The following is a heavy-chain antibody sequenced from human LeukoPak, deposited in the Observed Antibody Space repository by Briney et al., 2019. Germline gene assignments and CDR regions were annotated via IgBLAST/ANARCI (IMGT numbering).Heavy chain of an antibody. J-gene: IGHJ4*02. D-gene: IGHD1-26*01. CDR2: LYYSGST. V-gene: IGHV4-59*01. Sequence: RASETLSLTCTVSGGSISSYYWSWIRQPPGKGLEWIGYLYYSGSTNYNPSLKSRVTISVDTSKNQFSLKLSSVTAADTAVYYCARDRVGGSYGPDHYFDYWGQGTLVTVSS. CDR1: GGSISSYY. CDR3: ARDRVGGSYGPDHYFDY.